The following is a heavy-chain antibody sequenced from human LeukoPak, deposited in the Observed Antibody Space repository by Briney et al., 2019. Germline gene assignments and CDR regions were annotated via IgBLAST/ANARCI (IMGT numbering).Heavy chain of an antibody. V-gene: IGHV4-39*07. CDR3: ARFDASASYLDC. D-gene: IGHD3-16*01. Sequence: PSETLSLTCTVSGGSISSSSYYWGWIRQPPGKGLEWIGSIYYSGSTYYNPSLKSRVTISVDTSKNQFSLKLTSVTAADTAVYYCARFDASASYLDCWGQGTLVTVSS. CDR1: GGSISSSSYY. J-gene: IGHJ4*02. CDR2: IYYSGST.